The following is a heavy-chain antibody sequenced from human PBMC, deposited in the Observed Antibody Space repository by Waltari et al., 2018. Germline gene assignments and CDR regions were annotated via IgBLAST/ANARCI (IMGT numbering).Heavy chain of an antibody. CDR3: ARDRYDSSPPLAFDI. Sequence: QVQLQESGPGLVKPSQTLSLTCTVSGGSISSCGSSWTWIRQHPGKGLEWIGYIYYSGRTYYNPSLKSRVTISLDTSKNQFSLKLSSVTAADTAVYYCARDRYDSSPPLAFDIWGQGTMVTVSS. CDR2: IYYSGRT. V-gene: IGHV4-31*03. D-gene: IGHD3-22*01. J-gene: IGHJ3*02. CDR1: GGSISSCGSS.